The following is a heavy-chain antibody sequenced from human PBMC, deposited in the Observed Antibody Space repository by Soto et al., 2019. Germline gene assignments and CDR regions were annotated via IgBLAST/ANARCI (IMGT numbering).Heavy chain of an antibody. CDR2: IIPIRGIA. Sequence: QVQLVQSGAEVKKPGSSVKVSCKASGGTFSSYTISWVRQAPGQGLEWMGRIIPIRGIANYAQKFQGRVTITADKSTSTADMELSSLRSEDKAVYYCAVGIAAAGTRNWFDPWGQGTLVTVSS. CDR3: AVGIAAAGTRNWFDP. J-gene: IGHJ5*02. V-gene: IGHV1-69*02. CDR1: GGTFSSYT. D-gene: IGHD6-13*01.